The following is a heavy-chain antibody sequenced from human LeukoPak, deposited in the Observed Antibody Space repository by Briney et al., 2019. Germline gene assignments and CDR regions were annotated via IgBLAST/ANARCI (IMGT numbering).Heavy chain of an antibody. CDR1: GYTFTGYY. CDR3: ARDPYYYDSSGYYYY. J-gene: IGHJ4*02. Sequence: ASVKVSCKASGYTFTGYYMHWVRQAPGQGLEWMGWLNPNSGGTNYAQKFQGRVTMTRDTSISTAYMELSRLRSDDTAVYYCARDPYYYDSSGYYYYWGQGTLVTVSS. V-gene: IGHV1-2*02. CDR2: LNPNSGGT. D-gene: IGHD3-22*01.